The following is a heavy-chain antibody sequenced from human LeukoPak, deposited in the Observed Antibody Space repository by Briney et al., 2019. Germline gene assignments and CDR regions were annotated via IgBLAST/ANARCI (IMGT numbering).Heavy chain of an antibody. J-gene: IGHJ4*02. CDR1: GGSISSDS. V-gene: IGHV4-59*01. CDR3: ARDRHEDSSSWYIGY. D-gene: IGHD6-13*01. CDR2: ISYSGST. Sequence: SETLSLTCTVSGGSISSDSWSWIRQPPGKGLEWIGYISYSGSTNYNPSLKSRVTISVDTSKNQFSLKLSSVTAADTAVYYCARDRHEDSSSWYIGYWGQGTLVTVSS.